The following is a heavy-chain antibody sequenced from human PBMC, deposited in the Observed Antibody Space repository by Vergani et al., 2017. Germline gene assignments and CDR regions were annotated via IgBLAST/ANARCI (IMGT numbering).Heavy chain of an antibody. CDR1: GFTFSSYS. V-gene: IGHV3-21*01. CDR2: ISSSSSYI. Sequence: EVQLVESGGGLVKRGGSLRLSCAASGFTFSSYSMNWVRQAPGKGLEWVSSISSSSSYIHYSDSLKGRFTISRDNAKSSLYLQMNSLRAEDTGVYYCARDRYYLCSGSYPYFYYYGLDVWGQGP. J-gene: IGHJ6*02. D-gene: IGHD3-10*01. CDR3: ARDRYYLCSGSYPYFYYYGLDV.